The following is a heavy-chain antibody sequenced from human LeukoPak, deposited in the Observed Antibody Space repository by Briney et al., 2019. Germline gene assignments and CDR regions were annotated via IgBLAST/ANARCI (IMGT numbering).Heavy chain of an antibody. CDR2: ISSSSSYI. D-gene: IGHD3-22*01. Sequence: PGGSLRLSCAASGFTFSSYSMNWVRQAPGKGLEWVSSISSSSSYIYYADSVKGRFTLSRDNAKNSLYLQMNSLRAEDTAVYYCARPESYDSSGYYRYWGQGTLVTVPS. CDR1: GFTFSSYS. CDR3: ARPESYDSSGYYRY. V-gene: IGHV3-21*01. J-gene: IGHJ4*02.